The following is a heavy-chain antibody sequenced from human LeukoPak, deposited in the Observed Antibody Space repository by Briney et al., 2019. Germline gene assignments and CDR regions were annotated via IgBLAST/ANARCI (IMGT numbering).Heavy chain of an antibody. J-gene: IGHJ4*02. CDR2: IIPILGIA. V-gene: IGHV1-69*04. CDR1: GGTFSSYA. D-gene: IGHD2-15*01. Sequence: ASVKVSCKASGGTFSSYAISWVRQAPGQGLEWMGRIIPILGIANYAQKFQGRVTITADKSTSTAYMELSSLRSEDTAVYYCARALYCSGGSCYSRFDYWGQGTLVTVSS. CDR3: ARALYCSGGSCYSRFDY.